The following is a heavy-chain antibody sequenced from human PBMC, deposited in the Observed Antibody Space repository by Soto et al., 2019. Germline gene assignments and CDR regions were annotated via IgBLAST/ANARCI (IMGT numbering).Heavy chain of an antibody. V-gene: IGHV2-5*02. D-gene: IGHD5-12*01. CDR3: AHLYAESGYDWRYDP. Sequence: SGPTLVNPTQTLTLTCNFSGFSLSTKGVGVGWIRQPPGKALEWLGIIYWDDDKRYRPSLNNRLTITKDTSKNQVVLTMTNVDTVDTGIFFCAHLYAESGYDWRYDPWGQGTRVTVSS. CDR1: GFSLSTKGVG. J-gene: IGHJ5*02. CDR2: IYWDDDK.